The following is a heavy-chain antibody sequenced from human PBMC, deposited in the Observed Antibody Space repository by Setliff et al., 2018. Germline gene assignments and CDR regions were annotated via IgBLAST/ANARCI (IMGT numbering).Heavy chain of an antibody. J-gene: IGHJ4*02. CDR3: TTPLIVVVPAATLRGYSGYEITDY. Sequence: GGSLRLSCAASGFTFSNAWMSWVRQAPGKGLEWVGRIKSKTDGGTTDYAAPVKGRFTISRDDSKNTLYLQMNSLKTEDTAVYYCTTPLIVVVPAATLRGYSGYEITDYWGQETLVTVSS. D-gene: IGHD2-2*01. CDR1: GFTFSNAW. CDR2: IKSKTDGGTT. V-gene: IGHV3-15*01.